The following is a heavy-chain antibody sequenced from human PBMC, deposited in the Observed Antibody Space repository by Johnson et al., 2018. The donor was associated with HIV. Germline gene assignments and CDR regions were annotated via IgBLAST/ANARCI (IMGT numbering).Heavy chain of an antibody. Sequence: QVQLVESGGGLVKPGGSLRLSCAASGFTFSDYYMSWIRQAPGKGLEWVSYICSSGSTEYYADSVEGRVTIPRDKDTNSVYLQMNSLRVENTAVYYCARADITYSYYDSSGYYYHDAFDIWGQGTMVTVSS. CDR2: ICSSGSTE. D-gene: IGHD3-22*01. V-gene: IGHV3-11*04. CDR1: GFTFSDYY. J-gene: IGHJ3*02. CDR3: ARADITYSYYDSSGYYYHDAFDI.